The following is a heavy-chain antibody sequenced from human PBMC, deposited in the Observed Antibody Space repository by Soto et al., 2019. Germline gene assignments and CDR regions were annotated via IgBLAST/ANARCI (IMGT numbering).Heavy chain of an antibody. J-gene: IGHJ4*02. CDR1: GFTFSSYG. D-gene: IGHD2-15*01. Sequence: GGSLRLSCAASGFTFSSYGMHWVRQAPGKGLEWVAVISYDGSNKYYADSVKGRFTISRDNSKNTLYLQMNSLRAEDTAVYYSAKKRIGITQALVYWGQGTLVTVSS. V-gene: IGHV3-30*18. CDR2: ISYDGSNK. CDR3: AKKRIGITQALVY.